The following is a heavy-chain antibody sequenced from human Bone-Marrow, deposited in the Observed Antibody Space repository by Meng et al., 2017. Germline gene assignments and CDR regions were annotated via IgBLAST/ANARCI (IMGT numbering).Heavy chain of an antibody. CDR3: ARDRAAAGIYDY. Sequence: VELVGSGGGVVQPGRSLRLSCAASGFTFSSYAMHWVRQAPGKGLEWVAVISYDGSNKYYADSVKGRFTISRDNSKNTLYLQMNSLRAEDTAVYYCARDRAAAGIYDYWGQGTLVTVSS. CDR2: ISYDGSNK. V-gene: IGHV3-30*01. CDR1: GFTFSSYA. D-gene: IGHD6-13*01. J-gene: IGHJ4*02.